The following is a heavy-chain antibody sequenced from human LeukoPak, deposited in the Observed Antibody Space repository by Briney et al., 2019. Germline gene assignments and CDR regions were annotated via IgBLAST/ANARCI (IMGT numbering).Heavy chain of an antibody. CDR1: GGTFINYA. CDR3: ARDLVCSGGSCYSS. Sequence: TVSFKASGGTFINYAISWVRQAPGQGGEGMGGIIPIFGRAKYAQKFQGRVTITADESTSTAYMELSSLRSEDTAVYYCARDLVCSGGSCYSSWGQGTLVTVSS. J-gene: IGHJ5*02. D-gene: IGHD2-15*01. V-gene: IGHV1-69*01. CDR2: IIPIFGRA.